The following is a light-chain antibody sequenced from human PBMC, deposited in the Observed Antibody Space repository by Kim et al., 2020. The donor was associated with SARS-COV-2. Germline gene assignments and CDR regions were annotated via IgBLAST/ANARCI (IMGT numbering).Light chain of an antibody. V-gene: IGKV3-20*01. J-gene: IGKJ4*01. CDR1: QSVWNNY. CDR3: QRYGSPPLT. CDR2: GAS. Sequence: EIVLTQSPDTLSLYPGQRATLSCRASQSVWNNYLAWYRQRPGQPPTLLIYGASSRVTGIPARFSGSGSGTDFTLTISRLEPEDFAVYYCQRYGSPPLTFGGGTKVDIK.